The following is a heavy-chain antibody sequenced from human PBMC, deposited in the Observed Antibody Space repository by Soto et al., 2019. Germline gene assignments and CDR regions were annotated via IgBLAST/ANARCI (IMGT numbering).Heavy chain of an antibody. CDR2: IYYSGST. CDR1: GGSISSSSFH. J-gene: IGHJ5*02. D-gene: IGHD6-13*01. V-gene: IGHV4-39*01. Sequence: QLQLQESGPGLVKPSETLSLTCTVSGGSISSSSFHWGWIRQPPGKGLEWIGSIYYSGSTYYSPSLTSRVTRSADTSKNQFSLKLSSVTAADTAVYYCARRERAAGTDWWFDPWGQGTLVTVSS. CDR3: ARRERAAGTDWWFDP.